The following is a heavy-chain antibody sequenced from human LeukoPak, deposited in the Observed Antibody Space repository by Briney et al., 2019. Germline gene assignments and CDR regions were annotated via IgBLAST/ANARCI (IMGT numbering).Heavy chain of an antibody. V-gene: IGHV1-46*01. CDR3: AREQSIAARPVSQFHR. CDR1: GYTFTSYY. D-gene: IGHD6-6*01. Sequence: ASVKVSCKASGYTFTSYYMHWVRQAPGQGLEWMGIINPSGGSTSYAQKFQGRVTMTRDTSTSTVYMELSSLRSEDTAVYYCAREQSIAARPVSQFHRWGQGTLVTVSS. CDR2: INPSGGST. J-gene: IGHJ5*02.